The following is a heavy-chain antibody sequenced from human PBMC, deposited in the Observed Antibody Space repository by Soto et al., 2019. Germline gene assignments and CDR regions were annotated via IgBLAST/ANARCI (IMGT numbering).Heavy chain of an antibody. Sequence: GASVKVSCKASGGTFSSYAISWVRQAPGQGLEWMGGIIPIFGTANYAQKFQGRVTITADESTSTAYMELSSLRSEDTAVYYCARWLDYGSGSYRLDYWGQGTLVTVSS. CDR3: ARWLDYGSGSYRLDY. J-gene: IGHJ4*02. D-gene: IGHD3-10*01. CDR1: GGTFSSYA. V-gene: IGHV1-69*13. CDR2: IIPIFGTA.